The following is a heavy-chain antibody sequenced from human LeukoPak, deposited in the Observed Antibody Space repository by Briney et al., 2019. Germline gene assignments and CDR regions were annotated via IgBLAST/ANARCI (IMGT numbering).Heavy chain of an antibody. Sequence: SQTLSLTCTVSGGSISSGDYYWSWIRQPPGKGLEWTGYIYYSGSTYYNPSLKSRVTISVDTSKNQFSLKLSSVTAADTAVYYCARALVVPAAPNTFDPWGQGTLVTVSS. CDR1: GGSISSGDYY. CDR3: ARALVVPAAPNTFDP. V-gene: IGHV4-30-4*01. CDR2: IYYSGST. D-gene: IGHD2-2*01. J-gene: IGHJ5*02.